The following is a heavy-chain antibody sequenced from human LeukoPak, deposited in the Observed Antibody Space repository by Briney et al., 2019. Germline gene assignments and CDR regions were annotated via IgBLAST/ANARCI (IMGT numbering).Heavy chain of an antibody. D-gene: IGHD1-7*01. J-gene: IGHJ4*01. CDR2: IYSGGDT. V-gene: IGHV3-66*02. Sequence: PGGSLRLSCAASGFSVSNNYMSWVRQAPGKGLEWVSVIYSGGDTYYADSVKGRFTISRDKSKNTLFLQMNSLRDEDTALYYFVRDIWDYEGGKGTMVTVSS. CDR3: VRDIWDYE. CDR1: GFSVSNNY.